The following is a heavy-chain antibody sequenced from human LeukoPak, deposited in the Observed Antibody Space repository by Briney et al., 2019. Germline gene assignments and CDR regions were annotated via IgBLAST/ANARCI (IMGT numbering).Heavy chain of an antibody. Sequence: SVKVSCKASGGTFSSYAISWVRQAPGQGLEWMGGIIPIFGAANYAQKFQGRVTITTDESTSTAYMELSSLRSEDTAVYYCAKSNSNYLGPPGTYYYYYMDVWGKGTTVTVSS. D-gene: IGHD4-11*01. J-gene: IGHJ6*03. CDR1: GGTFSSYA. V-gene: IGHV1-69*05. CDR2: IIPIFGAA. CDR3: AKSNSNYLGPPGTYYYYYMDV.